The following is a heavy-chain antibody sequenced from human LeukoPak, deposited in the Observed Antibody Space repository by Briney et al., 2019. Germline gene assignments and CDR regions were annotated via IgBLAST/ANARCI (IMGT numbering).Heavy chain of an antibody. V-gene: IGHV1-18*01. CDR2: ISAYNGNT. J-gene: IGHJ5*02. D-gene: IGHD2-2*01. Sequence: ASVKVSCKASGYTFTSYGISWVRQAPGQGLEWMGWISAYNGNTNYAQRLQGRVTMTTDTSTRTAYMELRSLRSDDTAVYYCARDSALDDIVVVPAAIDWFDPWGQGTLVTVSS. CDR1: GYTFTSYG. CDR3: ARDSALDDIVVVPAAIDWFDP.